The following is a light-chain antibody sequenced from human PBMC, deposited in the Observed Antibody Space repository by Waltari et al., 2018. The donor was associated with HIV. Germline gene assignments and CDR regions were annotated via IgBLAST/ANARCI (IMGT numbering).Light chain of an antibody. CDR2: GNT. CDR3: QAYDSSLSGSV. CDR1: SSNLGARYG. V-gene: IGLV1-40*01. J-gene: IGLJ2*01. Sequence: QSVLTQPPSVSGAPGQGVPLSRHRSSSNLGARYGVPWYQQLPGTAPKLLIFGNTNRPSGVPDRFSGSRSGTSASLAITGLQAEDEADYYCQAYDSSLSGSVFGGGTKLTVL.